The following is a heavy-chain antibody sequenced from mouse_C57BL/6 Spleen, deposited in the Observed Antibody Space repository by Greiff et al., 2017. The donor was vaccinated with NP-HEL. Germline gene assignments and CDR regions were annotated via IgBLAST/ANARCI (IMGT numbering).Heavy chain of an antibody. CDR2: IDPSDSYT. CDR3: ARSDYGSSPEAWFAY. V-gene: IGHV1-50*01. Sequence: QVQLQQPGAELVKPGASVKLSCKASGYTFTSYWMQWVKQRPGQGLEWIGEIDPSDSYTNYNQKFKGKATLTVDTSSSTAYMQLSSLTSEDSAVYYCARSDYGSSPEAWFAYWGQGTLVTVSA. D-gene: IGHD1-1*01. CDR1: GYTFTSYW. J-gene: IGHJ3*01.